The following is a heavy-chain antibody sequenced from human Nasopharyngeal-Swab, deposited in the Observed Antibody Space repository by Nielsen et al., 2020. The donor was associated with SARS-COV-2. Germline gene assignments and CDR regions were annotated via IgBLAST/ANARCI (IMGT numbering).Heavy chain of an antibody. J-gene: IGHJ4*02. CDR2: IRPGGDSR. Sequence: GGSLRLSCAASGFTVSRYGFHWVRQAPGKGLEWVAVIRPGGDSRIYGDSMKGRFAVSRDNSKNTLYLQIDDLRSEDTAAYYCARDGPNWNLDYWGQGTLVTVSS. CDR3: ARDGPNWNLDY. CDR1: GFTVSRYG. D-gene: IGHD1-1*01. V-gene: IGHV3-33*01.